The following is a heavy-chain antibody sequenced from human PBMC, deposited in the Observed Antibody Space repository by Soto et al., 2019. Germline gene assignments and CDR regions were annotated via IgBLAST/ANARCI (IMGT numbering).Heavy chain of an antibody. V-gene: IGHV1-2*04. D-gene: IGHD3-10*01. CDR1: GYTFTGYY. J-gene: IGHJ5*02. CDR2: INPNSGGT. Sequence: QVQLVRSGAEVKKPGASVKVSCKASGYTFTGYYMHWVRQAPGQGLEWMGWINPNSGGTNYAQKFQGWVTMTRDTSISTAYMELSRLRSDDTAVYYCARGTPAMVRGVISIRGFDPWGQGTLVTVSS. CDR3: ARGTPAMVRGVISIRGFDP.